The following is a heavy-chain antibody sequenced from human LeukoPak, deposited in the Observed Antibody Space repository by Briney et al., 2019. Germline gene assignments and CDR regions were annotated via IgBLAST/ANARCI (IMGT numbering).Heavy chain of an antibody. Sequence: GGSLRLSCAASGFTVSSNYMSWVRQAPGKGLEWVSVIYSGGSTYYADSVKGRFTISRDNSKNTLYLQMNSLRAEDTAVYYCARNYSPARRDYYYYMDVWGKGTTVTISS. J-gene: IGHJ6*03. CDR1: GFTVSSNY. D-gene: IGHD2-21*01. CDR3: ARNYSPARRDYYYYMDV. CDR2: IYSGGST. V-gene: IGHV3-53*01.